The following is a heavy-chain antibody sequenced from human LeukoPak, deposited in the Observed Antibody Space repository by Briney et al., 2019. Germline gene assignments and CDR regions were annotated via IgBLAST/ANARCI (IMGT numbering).Heavy chain of an antibody. CDR1: GFTFSDYY. CDR2: ISSSGSTI. CDR3: ARPFGGYCSSTSCYLMDY. D-gene: IGHD2-2*01. V-gene: IGHV3-11*01. Sequence: GGSLRLSCAASGFTFSDYYMSWIRQAPGKGLEWVSYISSSGSTIYYADSVKGRFTISRDNAKNSLYLQMNSLRAEDTAVYYCARPFGGYCSSTSCYLMDYWGQGTLVTVSS. J-gene: IGHJ4*02.